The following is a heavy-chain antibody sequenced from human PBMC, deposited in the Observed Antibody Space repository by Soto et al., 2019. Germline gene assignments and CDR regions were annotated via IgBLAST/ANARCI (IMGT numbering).Heavy chain of an antibody. V-gene: IGHV1-18*04. CDR3: ARLAGGTATLYYYYGMDV. J-gene: IGHJ6*02. CDR1: GYTFTSYG. D-gene: IGHD5-18*01. CDR2: ISAYNGNT. Sequence: ASVKVSCKASGYTFTSYGISWVRQAPGQGLEWMGWISAYNGNTNYAQKLQGRVTMTTDTSTSTAYMELRSLRSDDTAVYYCARLAGGTATLYYYYGMDVWGQGTTVTSP.